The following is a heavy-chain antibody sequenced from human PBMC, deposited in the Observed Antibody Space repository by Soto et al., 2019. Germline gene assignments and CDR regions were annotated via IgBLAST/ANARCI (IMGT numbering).Heavy chain of an antibody. CDR2: MNPNSGDT. Sequence: ASVKVSCKASGYTFTTYDINWVRQATGQGLEWMGWMNPNSGDTGYAEKFQGRVTMTRNTAINTAYMELSSLTSEDTAVYYCARGRDYDLWNGLNWLDPWGQGPLVTVYS. J-gene: IGHJ5*02. CDR3: ARGRDYDLWNGLNWLDP. CDR1: GYTFTTYD. V-gene: IGHV1-8*01. D-gene: IGHD3-3*01.